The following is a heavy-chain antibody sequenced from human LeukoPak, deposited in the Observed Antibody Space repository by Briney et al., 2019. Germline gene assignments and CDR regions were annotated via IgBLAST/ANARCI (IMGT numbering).Heavy chain of an antibody. J-gene: IGHJ5*02. CDR3: ARDPTRGYDILTGLSP. Sequence: RLSCSASGFNIRSHAMHWVSQDKGKGVEGVAVISYDGSNKYYADSVKGRFTISRDNSKNTLYLQMNSLRAEDTAVYYCARDPTRGYDILTGLSPWGQGTLVTVSS. V-gene: IGHV3-30*04. CDR2: ISYDGSNK. CDR1: GFNIRSHA. D-gene: IGHD3-9*01.